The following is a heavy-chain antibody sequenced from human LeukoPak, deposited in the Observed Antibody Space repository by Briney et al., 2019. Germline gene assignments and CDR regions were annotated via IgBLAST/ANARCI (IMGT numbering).Heavy chain of an antibody. CDR3: AKEDTLTTVYFDY. J-gene: IGHJ4*02. V-gene: IGHV3-23*01. CDR1: GFTFSRYD. Sequence: PGGSLRFSCAASGFTFSRYDMSWVRQAPGKGLEWVSAITNSGGSTYYADSVRGRFTISRDDSKNTLYLLMNSLRAEDTAVYYCAKEDTLTTVYFDYWGQGTPVTVSS. D-gene: IGHD4-17*01. CDR2: ITNSGGST.